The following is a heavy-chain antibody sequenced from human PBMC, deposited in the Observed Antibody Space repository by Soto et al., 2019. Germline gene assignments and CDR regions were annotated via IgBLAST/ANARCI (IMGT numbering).Heavy chain of an antibody. J-gene: IGHJ4*02. D-gene: IGHD3-3*01. Sequence: PGESLKMSCKGSGYSFTSYWIGWARQMPGKGLEWMGIIYPGDSDTRYSPSFQGQVTISADKSISTAYLQWSSLKASDTAMYYCARHYEEDTIFGYGPTQIDYWGQGTLVTVSS. CDR1: GYSFTSYW. CDR3: ARHYEEDTIFGYGPTQIDY. CDR2: IYPGDSDT. V-gene: IGHV5-51*01.